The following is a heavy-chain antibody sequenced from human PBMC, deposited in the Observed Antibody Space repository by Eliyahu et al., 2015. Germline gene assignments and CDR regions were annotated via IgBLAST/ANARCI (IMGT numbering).Heavy chain of an antibody. CDR1: GFXFDDYA. D-gene: IGHD4-17*01. V-gene: IGHV3-43*02. Sequence: EVQLVESGGGVVQPGGSLRLSCAASGFXFDDYAMHWVRQAPGKGLEWVSLISGDGGSTYYADSVKGRFTISRDNSKNSLYLQMNSLRTEDTALYYCAKDKTTVTTFAFDIWGQGTMVTVSS. CDR2: ISGDGGST. J-gene: IGHJ3*02. CDR3: AKDKTTVTTFAFDI.